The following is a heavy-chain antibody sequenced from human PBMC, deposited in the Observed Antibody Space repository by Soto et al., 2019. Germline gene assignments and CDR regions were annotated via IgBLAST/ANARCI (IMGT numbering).Heavy chain of an antibody. Sequence: GGSLRRSCAASGLIFSDVWMTWVRQAPGKGLEWVGRIKTKPDDGTIDYAAPVRGRFTISRDDSKNTLYLQMTSLTPDDTGVYYCTTSNLGVDFWGPGTLVTVSS. CDR3: TTSNLGVDF. D-gene: IGHD1-1*01. CDR1: GLIFSDVW. CDR2: IKTKPDDGTI. V-gene: IGHV3-15*01. J-gene: IGHJ4*02.